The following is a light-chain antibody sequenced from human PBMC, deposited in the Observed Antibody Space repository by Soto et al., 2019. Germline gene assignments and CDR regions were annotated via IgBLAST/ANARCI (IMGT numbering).Light chain of an antibody. CDR2: GAS. CDR1: QSVSSN. J-gene: IGKJ5*01. CDR3: QQYNNWPPLT. Sequence: EIVMTQSPATLSVSPGERATLSCRASQSVSSNLAWYQQKLGQAPRLLIYGASTRATGIPARFSGSGSGTEFILTISSLQSEDFAVYYRQQYNNWPPLTFGQGTRLEIK. V-gene: IGKV3D-15*01.